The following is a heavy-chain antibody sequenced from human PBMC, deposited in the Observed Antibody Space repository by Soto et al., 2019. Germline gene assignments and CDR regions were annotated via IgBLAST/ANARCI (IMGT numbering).Heavy chain of an antibody. CDR2: IYYSGST. D-gene: IGHD3-3*01. J-gene: IGHJ6*02. Sequence: ALSLPCTVYGGSISSGDYYWSRIRQPPGRGLDSTAYIYYSGSTYYNPSLKSRVTISVDTSKNQFSLKLSSVTAADTAVYYCARDRLGYYDFWSGYYNHYYGMDVWGQGTTVTVSS. CDR1: GGSISSGDYY. CDR3: ARDRLGYYDFWSGYYNHYYGMDV. V-gene: IGHV4-30-4*01.